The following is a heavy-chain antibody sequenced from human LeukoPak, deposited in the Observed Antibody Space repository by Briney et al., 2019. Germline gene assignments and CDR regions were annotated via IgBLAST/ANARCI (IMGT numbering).Heavy chain of an antibody. J-gene: IGHJ4*02. CDR3: ARGGNYGDYDGYFDY. D-gene: IGHD4-17*01. CDR1: GGSISSYY. Sequence: SETLSLTCTVSGGSISSYYWSWIRQPPGKGLEWIGYIYYSGSTNYNPSLKSRVTISVDTSKNQFSLKLSSVTAADTAVYYCARGGNYGDYDGYFDYWGQGTLVTVSS. CDR2: IYYSGST. V-gene: IGHV4-59*08.